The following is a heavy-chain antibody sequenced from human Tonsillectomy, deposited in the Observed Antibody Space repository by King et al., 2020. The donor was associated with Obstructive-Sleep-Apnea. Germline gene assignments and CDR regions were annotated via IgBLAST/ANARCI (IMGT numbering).Heavy chain of an antibody. CDR1: GYSFTSYW. CDR2: IDPSDSYT. Sequence: VQLVESGAEVKKPGESLRISCKGSGYSFTSYWISWVRQMPGKGLEWMGRIDPSDSYTNYSPSFQGHVTISADKSISTAYLQWSSLKASDTAMYYCATRAGIAFSIDYWGQGTLVTVSS. V-gene: IGHV5-10-1*03. D-gene: IGHD6-13*01. CDR3: ATRAGIAFSIDY. J-gene: IGHJ4*02.